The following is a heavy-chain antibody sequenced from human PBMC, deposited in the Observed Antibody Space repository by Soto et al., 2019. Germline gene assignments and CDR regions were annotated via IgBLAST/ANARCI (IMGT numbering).Heavy chain of an antibody. D-gene: IGHD6-13*01. CDR3: ARVPHQQLYGY. CDR1: GYTFTGYY. CDR2: MRPDGGGA. J-gene: IGHJ4*02. V-gene: IGHV1-2*02. Sequence: ASVKVSCKASGYTFTGYYLHWIRQAPGKGLEWMRWMRPDGGGANYAQKCQGRVSMTRDTSTSTVYMELSRLASDDTAVYYCARVPHQQLYGYWGQGTQVTVSS.